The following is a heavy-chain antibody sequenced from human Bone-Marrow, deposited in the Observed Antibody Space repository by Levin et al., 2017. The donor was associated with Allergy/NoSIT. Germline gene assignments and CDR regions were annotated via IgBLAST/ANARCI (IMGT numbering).Heavy chain of an antibody. J-gene: IGHJ4*02. V-gene: IGHV3-15*07. D-gene: IGHD4-17*01. Sequence: GESLKISCAASGFSFSNAWMNWVRQAPGKGLEWVGRIKSKTDSGTTDYAAPVKGRFTISRDDSKNTLYLQVNSLKTEDTAMYYCTTGGDYGNKLDYWGQGTLVTVSS. CDR3: TTGGDYGNKLDY. CDR2: IKSKTDSGTT. CDR1: GFSFSNAW.